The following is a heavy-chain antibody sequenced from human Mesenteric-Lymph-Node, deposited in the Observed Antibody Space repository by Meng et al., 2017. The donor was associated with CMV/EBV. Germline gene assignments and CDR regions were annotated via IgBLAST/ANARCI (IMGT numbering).Heavy chain of an antibody. Sequence: GGSLRLSCAASGFTFSDYYMSWIRQAPGKGLEWVSVIYSEATYYADSVKGRFTISRDNSKNTLSLQMNSLRAEDTAVYYCARVFQRPSFADAMGAYYYGMDVWGQGTTVTVSS. CDR1: GFTFSDYY. J-gene: IGHJ6*02. CDR3: ARVFQRPSFADAMGAYYYGMDV. V-gene: IGHV3-53*01. CDR2: IYSEAT. D-gene: IGHD2-2*01.